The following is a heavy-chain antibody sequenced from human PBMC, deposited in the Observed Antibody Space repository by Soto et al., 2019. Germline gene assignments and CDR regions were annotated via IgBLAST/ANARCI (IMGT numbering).Heavy chain of an antibody. V-gene: IGHV4-39*01. CDR1: GGSISSSSYY. J-gene: IGHJ6*02. CDR2: IYYSGST. CDR3: ASQQLVHYYYGMDV. D-gene: IGHD6-13*01. Sequence: QLQLQESGPGLVKPSETLSLTCTVSGGSISSSSYYWGWIRQPPGKGLEWIGSIYYSGSTYYNPSLKSRVTISVDTSKNQFSLKLSSVTVADTAVYYCASQQLVHYYYGMDVWGQGTTVTVSS.